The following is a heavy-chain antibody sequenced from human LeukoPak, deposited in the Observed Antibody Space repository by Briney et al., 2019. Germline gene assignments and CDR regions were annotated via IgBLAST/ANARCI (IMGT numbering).Heavy chain of an antibody. D-gene: IGHD3-9*01. CDR2: ISGSGGST. CDR1: GFTFSDYY. CDR3: ARSDILTGYSA. J-gene: IGHJ5*02. V-gene: IGHV3-11*01. Sequence: PGGSLRLSCAASGFTFSDYYMSWVRQAPGKGLEWVSAISGSGGSTYYADSVKGRFTISRDNAKNSLYLQMNSLRAEDTAVYYCARSDILTGYSAWGQGTLVTVSS.